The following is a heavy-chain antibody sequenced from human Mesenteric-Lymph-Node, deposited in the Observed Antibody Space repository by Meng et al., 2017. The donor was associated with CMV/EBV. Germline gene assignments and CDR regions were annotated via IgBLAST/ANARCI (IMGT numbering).Heavy chain of an antibody. D-gene: IGHD6-19*01. Sequence: GESLKISCAASGFTFSSYWMTWVRQAPGKGLEWVAFIRYDGSNKYYADSVKGRFTISRDNSKNTLYLQMNSLRAEDTAVYYCAKDPAGTRGYYFDYWGQGMLVTVSS. CDR1: GFTFSSYW. CDR3: AKDPAGTRGYYFDY. V-gene: IGHV3-30*02. J-gene: IGHJ4*02. CDR2: IRYDGSNK.